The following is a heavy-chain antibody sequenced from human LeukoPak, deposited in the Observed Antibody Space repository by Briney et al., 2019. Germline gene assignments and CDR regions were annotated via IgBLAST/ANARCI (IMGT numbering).Heavy chain of an antibody. Sequence: PGGSLRLSCAASGFTFDDYAMHWVRQAPGKGLEWVSGISWNSGSIGYADSVKGRFTISRDNAKNSLYLQMNSLRAEDTALYYCAKGGGYSYGIDAFDIWGQGTMVTVSS. J-gene: IGHJ3*02. CDR1: GFTFDDYA. CDR3: AKGGGYSYGIDAFDI. D-gene: IGHD5-18*01. V-gene: IGHV3-9*01. CDR2: ISWNSGSI.